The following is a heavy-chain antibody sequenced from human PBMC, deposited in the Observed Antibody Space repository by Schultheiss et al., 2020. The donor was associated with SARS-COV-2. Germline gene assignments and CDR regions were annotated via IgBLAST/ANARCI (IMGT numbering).Heavy chain of an antibody. CDR2: IYYSGST. CDR1: GGSFSGYY. D-gene: IGHD2-15*01. J-gene: IGHJ6*02. CDR3: ARAHSYCSGGSCYRMDV. V-gene: IGHV4-59*08. Sequence: SETLSLTCAVYGGSFSGYYWSWIRQPPGKGLEWIGYIYYSGSTNYNPSLKSRVTISVDTSKNQFSLKLSSVTAADTAVYYCARAHSYCSGGSCYRMDVWGQGTTVTVSS.